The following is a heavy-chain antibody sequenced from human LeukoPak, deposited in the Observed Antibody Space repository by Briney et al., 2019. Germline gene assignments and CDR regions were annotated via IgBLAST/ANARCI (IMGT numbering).Heavy chain of an antibody. J-gene: IGHJ3*02. CDR3: ARDSPNAPDRKDAFDI. CDR2: INPNSGGT. CDR1: GYTFTGYY. Sequence: ASVKVSCKASGYTFTGYYMHWVRQAPGQGLEWMGWINPNSGGTNYAQKFQGRVTMTRDTSISTAYMELSRLRSDDTAVYYCARDSPNAPDRKDAFDIWGQGTMVTVSS. V-gene: IGHV1-2*02. D-gene: IGHD1-14*01.